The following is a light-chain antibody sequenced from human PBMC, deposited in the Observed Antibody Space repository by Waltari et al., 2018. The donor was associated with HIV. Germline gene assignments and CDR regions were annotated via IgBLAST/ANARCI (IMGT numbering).Light chain of an antibody. J-gene: IGKJ4*01. Sequence: DIVMTQSPDSLAVSLGERATINCKSSQSVLYSSNNKTYLAGYQQKPGQPPKLLIYWASTRDSGVPDRFSGSVSGTDFTLTISSLQAEDVAVYYCQQYYSTPLTFGGGTKVEIK. CDR1: QSVLYSSNNKTY. CDR3: QQYYSTPLT. V-gene: IGKV4-1*01. CDR2: WAS.